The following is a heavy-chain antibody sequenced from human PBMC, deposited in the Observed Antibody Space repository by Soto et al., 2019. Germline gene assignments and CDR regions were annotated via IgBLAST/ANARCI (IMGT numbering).Heavy chain of an antibody. CDR2: IYPGDSDT. V-gene: IGHV5-51*01. Sequence: PGESLKISCKGSGYSFTSYWIGWVRQMPGKGLEWMGIIYPGDSDTRYSPSFQGQVTISADKSISTAYLQMNSLRAEDTAVYYCVADVPNSSGYVPIDYWGQGTLVTVSS. J-gene: IGHJ4*02. D-gene: IGHD3-22*01. CDR3: VADVPNSSGYVPIDY. CDR1: GYSFTSYW.